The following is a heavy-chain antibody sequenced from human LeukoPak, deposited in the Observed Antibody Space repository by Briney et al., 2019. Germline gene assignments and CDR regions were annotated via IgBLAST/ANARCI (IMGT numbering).Heavy chain of an antibody. Sequence: TSETLSLTCTVSGGSMSSYDWSWIRQPPGKGLERMGYIYYSGSTNYNPSLKSRVTISVDTSKNQFSQKLSSVTAADTAVYFCAREHRDYSDSSGFYGIDYWGQGTLVTVSS. D-gene: IGHD3-22*01. CDR2: IYYSGST. J-gene: IGHJ4*02. CDR3: AREHRDYSDSSGFYGIDY. CDR1: GGSMSSYD. V-gene: IGHV4-59*01.